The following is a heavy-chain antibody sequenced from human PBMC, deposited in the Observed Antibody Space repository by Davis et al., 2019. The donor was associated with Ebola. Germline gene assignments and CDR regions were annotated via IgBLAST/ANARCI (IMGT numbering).Heavy chain of an antibody. V-gene: IGHV3-30-3*01. Sequence: GESLKISCAASGFTFSSYAMHWVRQAPGKGLEWVAVISYDGSNKYYADSVKGRFTISRDNSKNTLYLQMNSLRAEDTAVYYCARSLSEYYYYGMDVWGQGTTVTVSS. CDR2: ISYDGSNK. CDR1: GFTFSSYA. J-gene: IGHJ6*02. CDR3: ARSLSEYYYYGMDV.